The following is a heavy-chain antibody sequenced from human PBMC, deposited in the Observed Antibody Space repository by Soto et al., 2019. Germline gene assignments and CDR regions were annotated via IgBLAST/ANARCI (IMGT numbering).Heavy chain of an antibody. CDR1: GGSISSYY. V-gene: IGHV4-30-2*01. D-gene: IGHD2-15*01. CDR3: ARGTRGGNSFDY. J-gene: IGHJ4*02. Sequence: PSETLSLTCAVSGGSISSYYWSWIRQPPGKGLEWIGYIYHSGSTYYNPSLKSRVTISVDRSKNQFSLKLSSVTAADTAVYYCARGTRGGNSFDYWGQGTLVTVSS. CDR2: IYHSGST.